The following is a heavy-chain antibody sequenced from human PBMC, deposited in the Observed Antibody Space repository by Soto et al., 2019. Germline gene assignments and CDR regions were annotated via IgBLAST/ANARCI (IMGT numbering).Heavy chain of an antibody. CDR2: IIPIFGTA. J-gene: IGHJ4*02. CDR3: AKDSPGEQPFDY. Sequence: QVQLVQSGAEVKKPGSSVKVSCKASGGTFSSYAISWVRQAPGQGLEWMGGIIPIFGTANYAQKFQGRVTITADESTSTAYRELRSLRTEDTAVYYGAKDSPGEQPFDYWGQGTLVIVSS. D-gene: IGHD6-13*01. CDR1: GGTFSSYA. V-gene: IGHV1-69*01.